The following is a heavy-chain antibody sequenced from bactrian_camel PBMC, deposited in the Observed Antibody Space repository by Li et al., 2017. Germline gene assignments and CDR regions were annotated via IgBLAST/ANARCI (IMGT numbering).Heavy chain of an antibody. V-gene: IGHV3S31*01. J-gene: IGHJ4*01. CDR1: GFTFTTYA. CDR3: AADGLRLEPCLFNF. D-gene: IGHD3*01. Sequence: QLVESGGDLVQPGGSLRLSCATSGFTFTTYAMSWVRQAPGKGLEWVSRIIHDGDLASYADSVKGRLTISRDNAKNTLYLKLNSLKPEDTAMYYCAADGLRLEPCLFNFWGQGTQVTVS. CDR2: IIHDGDLA.